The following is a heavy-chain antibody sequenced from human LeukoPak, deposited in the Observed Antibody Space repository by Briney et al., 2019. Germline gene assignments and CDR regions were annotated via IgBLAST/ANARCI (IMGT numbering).Heavy chain of an antibody. Sequence: ASVKVSCKASGYTFTRYGFCWVRQAPGQGLEWMGWISAYNGNTNYAQKFRGRVTMTTDTSTTTAYMELRSLRSDDTAVYYCARSGNYYDSNGYYIDVWGQGALVTVAS. V-gene: IGHV1-18*01. CDR2: ISAYNGNT. CDR1: GYTFTRYG. D-gene: IGHD3-22*01. J-gene: IGHJ4*02. CDR3: ARSGNYYDSNGYYIDV.